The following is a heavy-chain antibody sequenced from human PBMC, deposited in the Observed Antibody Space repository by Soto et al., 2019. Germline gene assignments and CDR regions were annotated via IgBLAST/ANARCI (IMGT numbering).Heavy chain of an antibody. CDR3: ARFTRGSSGDY. D-gene: IGHD6-25*01. CDR1: GFTFNTYW. J-gene: IGHJ4*02. Sequence: HPGGSLRLSCVASGFTFNTYWMSWVRQAPGKGLEWVANIKEDGSDKYYVDSVKGRFTISRDNAKNLLYLQMNSLRAGDTAMYYCARFTRGSSGDYWGQGTLVTVSS. V-gene: IGHV3-7*01. CDR2: IKEDGSDK.